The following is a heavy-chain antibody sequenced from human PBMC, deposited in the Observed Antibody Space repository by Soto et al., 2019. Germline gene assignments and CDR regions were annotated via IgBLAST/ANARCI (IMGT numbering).Heavy chain of an antibody. D-gene: IGHD6-13*01. CDR3: AASSSVAAAGYFNF. V-gene: IGHV1-69*01. CDR1: GDLFNNYA. CDR2: ISPLFSTT. J-gene: IGHJ4*02. Sequence: QVQLVQSGAEVKEPGSSVKVSCKATGDLFNNYAFTWVRQAPGQGLEWMGRISPLFSTTHYAQKFQGRVTIGADELTTIVYLEVSNLESEDTAMYFCAASSSVAAAGYFNFWGQGTLVTVAP.